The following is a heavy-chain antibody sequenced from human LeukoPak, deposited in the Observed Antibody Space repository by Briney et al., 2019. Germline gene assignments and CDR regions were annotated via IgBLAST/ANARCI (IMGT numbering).Heavy chain of an antibody. CDR3: ARVIARPTIREFDY. V-gene: IGHV3-66*01. J-gene: IGHJ4*02. CDR1: GITVSSNY. D-gene: IGHD5-24*01. Sequence: SGGSLRLSCEVSGITVSSNYMAWVRQSPGKGLEWVSFVSSDGSTYYADSVKGRFTLSRDNSKNTLYLQMNSLRAEDTALYYCARVIARPTIREFDYWSQGTLVTVSS. CDR2: VSSDGST.